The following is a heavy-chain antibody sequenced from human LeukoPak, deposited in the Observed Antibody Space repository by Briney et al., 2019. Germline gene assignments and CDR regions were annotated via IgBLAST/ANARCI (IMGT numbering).Heavy chain of an antibody. CDR2: INHSGST. V-gene: IGHV4-34*01. D-gene: IGHD4-17*01. CDR3: ARGTMTTVTYYFDY. CDR1: GGSFSGYY. Sequence: KPSETPSLTFAVYGGSFSGYYWSWVRQPPGKGLGWIGEINHSGSTNYNPSLKSRVTISVDTSKNQFSLKLSSVTAADTAAYYCARGTMTTVTYYFDYWGQGTLVTVSS. J-gene: IGHJ4*02.